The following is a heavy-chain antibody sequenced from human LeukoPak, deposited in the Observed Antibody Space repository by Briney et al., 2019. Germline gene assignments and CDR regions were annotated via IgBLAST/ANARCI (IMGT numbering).Heavy chain of an antibody. D-gene: IGHD5-24*01. CDR1: GGSISSYY. J-gene: IGHJ4*02. V-gene: IGHV4-59*08. CDR3: ARLDAAAGRYLQFFY. CDR2: IYYSGST. Sequence: EPSETLSLTCTVSGGSISSYYWSWIRQPPGKGLEWIGYIYYSGSTNYNPSLKSRVTISVDTSKNQFSLKLSSVTAADTAVYYCARLDAAAGRYLQFFYWGQGTLVTVSS.